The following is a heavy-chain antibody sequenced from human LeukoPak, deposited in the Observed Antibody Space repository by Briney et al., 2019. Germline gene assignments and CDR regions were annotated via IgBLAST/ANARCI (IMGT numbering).Heavy chain of an antibody. Sequence: SETLSLTCTVSGGSISSGDYYWSWIRQHPGKGLEWIGYIYYSGSTYYNPSLKSRVTISVDTSKNQFSLKLSSVTAADTAVYYCARDLGYDSSGRIDAFDIWGQGTMVTVSS. D-gene: IGHD3-22*01. CDR2: IYYSGST. CDR3: ARDLGYDSSGRIDAFDI. J-gene: IGHJ3*02. V-gene: IGHV4-31*03. CDR1: GGSISSGDYY.